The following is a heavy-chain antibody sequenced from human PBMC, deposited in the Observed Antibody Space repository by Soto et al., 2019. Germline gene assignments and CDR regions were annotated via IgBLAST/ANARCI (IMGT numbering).Heavy chain of an antibody. CDR2: ISTASST. Sequence: GSLRLSCAASGFTFSAYAMSWVRDAPGKGLEWVSTISTASSTYYADSVKGRFTISRDNSRNTAYLQMSSLRAEDTALYYCARAILGGTLHAFDIWGQGTVVTVSS. V-gene: IGHV3-23*05. D-gene: IGHD3-3*01. J-gene: IGHJ3*02. CDR1: GFTFSAYA. CDR3: ARAILGGTLHAFDI.